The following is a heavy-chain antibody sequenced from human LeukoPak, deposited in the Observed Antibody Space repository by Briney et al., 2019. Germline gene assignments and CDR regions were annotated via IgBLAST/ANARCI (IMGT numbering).Heavy chain of an antibody. CDR3: ASIDGDGSGSYDY. CDR2: ISSSGSTI. CDR1: GFTFSSYE. Sequence: GGSLRLSCAASGFTFSSYEMNWVRQAPGKGLEWVSYISSSGSTIYYADSVKGRFTISRGNAKNSLYLQMNSLRAEDTAVYYCASIDGDGSGSYDYWGQGTLVTVSS. J-gene: IGHJ4*02. V-gene: IGHV3-48*03. D-gene: IGHD3-10*01.